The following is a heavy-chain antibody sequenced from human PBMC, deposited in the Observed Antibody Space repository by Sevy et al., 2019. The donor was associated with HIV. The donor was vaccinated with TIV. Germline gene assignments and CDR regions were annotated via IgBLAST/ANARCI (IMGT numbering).Heavy chain of an antibody. CDR1: GFTFRDHY. Sequence: GGSLRLSCAASGFTFRDHYMDWVRQAPGKGLEWVAAIWYDGRTKQYADSVKGRFTISRDNSKNMLSLEMNSLRAEDTGLYFCARDSARVIVPTAGFDSWGQGTVVTVSS. D-gene: IGHD1-1*01. CDR3: ARDSARVIVPTAGFDS. CDR2: IWYDGRTK. V-gene: IGHV3-33*08. J-gene: IGHJ5*01.